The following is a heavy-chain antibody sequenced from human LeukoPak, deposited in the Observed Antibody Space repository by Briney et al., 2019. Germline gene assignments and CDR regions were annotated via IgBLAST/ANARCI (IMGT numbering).Heavy chain of an antibody. D-gene: IGHD6-25*01. V-gene: IGHV3-23*01. CDR2: ISGSGGTT. CDR3: AKQSDSTCSSGWDWYFDF. CDR1: GFTFSSYA. J-gene: IGHJ2*01. Sequence: GGSLRLSCAASGFTFSSYAMSWVRQAPGKGLEWVSAISGSGGTTYYADSVKGRLTISRDNSKNTLYLQMNSLRAEDTALYYCAKQSDSTCSSGWDWYFDFWGRGTLVTVSS.